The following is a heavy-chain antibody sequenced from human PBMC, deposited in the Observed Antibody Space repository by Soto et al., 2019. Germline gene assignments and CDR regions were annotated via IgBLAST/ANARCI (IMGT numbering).Heavy chain of an antibody. CDR1: GGSISSGGYY. Sequence: SETLSLTCTVSGGSISSGGYYWSWIRQHPGKGLEWIGYIYYSGSTYYNPSLKSRVTIPVDTSKNRFSLKLSSVTAADTAVYYCAGDRIVGATTKGHYYYGMDVGGQGTTVTVSS. D-gene: IGHD1-26*01. CDR2: IYYSGST. J-gene: IGHJ6*02. V-gene: IGHV4-31*03. CDR3: AGDRIVGATTKGHYYYGMDV.